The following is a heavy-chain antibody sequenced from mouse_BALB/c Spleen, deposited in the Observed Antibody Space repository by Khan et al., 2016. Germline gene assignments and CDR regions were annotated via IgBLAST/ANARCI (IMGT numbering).Heavy chain of an antibody. CDR1: GFTFTDYY. CDR3: VRDLNDDYYWYLDV. Sequence: EVELVESGGGLVQPGGSLRLSCTTSGFTFTDYYMSWVRQPPGEALEWLGFARNKANGYTTEYSASVKGRFTISRDNSQSILYLQMNTLRPEDSATYYCVRDLNDDYYWYLDVWGAGTTVTVSS. V-gene: IGHV7-3*02. CDR2: ARNKANGYTT. D-gene: IGHD2-3*01. J-gene: IGHJ1*01.